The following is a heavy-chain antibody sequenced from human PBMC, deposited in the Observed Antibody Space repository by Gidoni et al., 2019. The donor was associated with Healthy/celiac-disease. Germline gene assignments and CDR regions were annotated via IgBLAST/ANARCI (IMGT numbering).Heavy chain of an antibody. CDR1: GFTFSIYA. Sequence: VQLVDSGGGLVQPGGSLRLSCAASGFTFSIYALNWVRQAPGKGLEWGAYISSSGSNIYYADAVKGRFTISRDNAKNLLYLQMNSLRAEDTAVYYCARATKYDYVWGSYRYFDYWGQGTLVTVSS. CDR3: ARATKYDYVWGSYRYFDY. V-gene: IGHV3-48*03. CDR2: ISSSGSNI. J-gene: IGHJ4*02. D-gene: IGHD3-16*02.